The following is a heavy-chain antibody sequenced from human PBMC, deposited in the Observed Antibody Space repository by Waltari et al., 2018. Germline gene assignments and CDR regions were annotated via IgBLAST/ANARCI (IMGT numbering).Heavy chain of an antibody. V-gene: IGHV1-46*01. CDR2: NHPSGCGT. J-gene: IGHJ4*02. CDR3: ARSGTTLIWGVAE. Sequence: QVQLVQSGAEVKRPGAAVKVSCKASGYTFTDFSMHWVRQAPGQGLEWMGINHPSGCGTNYHTKFQGRVTMTRDTSTNTVYMELSSLRSEDTAVYYCARSGTTLIWGVAEWGQGTLVTVSS. D-gene: IGHD3-10*01. CDR1: GYTFTDFS.